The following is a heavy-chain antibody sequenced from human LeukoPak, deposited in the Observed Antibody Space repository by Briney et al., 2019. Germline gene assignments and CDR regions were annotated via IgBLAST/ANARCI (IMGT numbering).Heavy chain of an antibody. V-gene: IGHV4-4*07. J-gene: IGHJ4*02. CDR1: GGSISSYY. D-gene: IGHD3-10*01. CDR3: ARRLGGSGSYYY. CDR2: IYTSGST. Sequence: SETLSLTCTVSGGSISSYYWSWIRQPAGKGLEWIGRIYTSGSTYYNPSLKGRVTISVDTSKNQFSLKLRSVTAADTAVYYCARRLGGSGSYYYWGQGTLVTVSS.